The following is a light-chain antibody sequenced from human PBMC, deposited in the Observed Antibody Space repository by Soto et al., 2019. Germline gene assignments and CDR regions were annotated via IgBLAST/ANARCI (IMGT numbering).Light chain of an antibody. CDR1: QRVSRTY. CDR3: QHYSSQT. Sequence: EVLLTQSPGTLSLSPGESATRSCRARQRVSRTYLGWYQQRPGQAPRLLIYGASSRATGIPDRFSGSGSGADFPLTLSRLEPEDSAVYFCQHYSSQTFGQGTKVDIK. CDR2: GAS. J-gene: IGKJ1*01. V-gene: IGKV3-20*01.